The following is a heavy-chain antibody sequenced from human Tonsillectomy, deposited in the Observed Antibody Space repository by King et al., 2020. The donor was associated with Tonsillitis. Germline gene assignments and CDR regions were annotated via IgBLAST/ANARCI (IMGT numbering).Heavy chain of an antibody. V-gene: IGHV4-34*01. CDR3: ASCLEYYDFREYY. J-gene: IGHJ4*02. D-gene: IGHD3-3*01. CDR2: INHSGST. Sequence: VQLQQWGAGLLKPSETLSLTCAVYGGSFSGYYWSWIRQPPGKGLEWIGEINHSGSTNYNPSLKSRVTISVDTSKNQFSLKLSSVTAADTAVYYCASCLEYYDFREYYWGQGTLVTVSS. CDR1: GGSFSGYY.